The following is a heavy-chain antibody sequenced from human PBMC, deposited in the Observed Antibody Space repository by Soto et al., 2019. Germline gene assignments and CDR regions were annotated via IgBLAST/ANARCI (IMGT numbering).Heavy chain of an antibody. Sequence: SESVSCTASVGAFSSCAVSWVRQAPGQGLEWMGAIISIFGTANYAQKFQGRVTITADESTSTAYMDLSSLRSEDTAVYSCARACSKGPFDSWGQGTLVTVSS. CDR3: ARACSKGPFDS. CDR2: IISIFGTA. D-gene: IGHD2-15*01. CDR1: VGAFSSCA. V-gene: IGHV1-69*01. J-gene: IGHJ4*02.